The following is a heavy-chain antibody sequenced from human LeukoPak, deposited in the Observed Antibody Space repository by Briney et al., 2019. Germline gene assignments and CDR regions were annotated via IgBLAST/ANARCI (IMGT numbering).Heavy chain of an antibody. D-gene: IGHD3-16*01. CDR1: GGSISSSSYY. CDR2: IYYSGST. CDR3: ARQHVRYAFDI. J-gene: IGHJ3*02. V-gene: IGHV4-39*01. Sequence: PSETLSLTCTVSGGSISSSSYYWGWTRQPPGKGLERIASIYYSGSTYYNPSLKSRVTISVDTSKNQFSLKLSSVTAADTAVYYCARQHVRYAFDIWGQGTMVTVSS.